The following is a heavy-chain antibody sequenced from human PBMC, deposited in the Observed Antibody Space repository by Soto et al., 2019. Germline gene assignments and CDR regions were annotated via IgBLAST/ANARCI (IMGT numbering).Heavy chain of an antibody. V-gene: IGHV3-33*01. J-gene: IGHJ4*02. CDR3: ARSYYDSTAPSSAVDY. Sequence: GGSLRLSCAASGFTFSSYGMHWVRQAPGKGLEWVAVIWYDGSNKYYADSVKGRFTISRDNSKNTLYLQMNSLRAEDTAVYYWARSYYDSTAPSSAVDYWGQGTLVTVSS. D-gene: IGHD3-22*01. CDR1: GFTFSSYG. CDR2: IWYDGSNK.